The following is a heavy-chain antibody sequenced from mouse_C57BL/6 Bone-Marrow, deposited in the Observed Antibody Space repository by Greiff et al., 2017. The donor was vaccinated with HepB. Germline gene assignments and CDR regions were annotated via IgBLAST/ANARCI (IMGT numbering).Heavy chain of an antibody. CDR3: TRSNGSSYGY. CDR1: GYTFTSYW. CDR2: IYPGNSDT. J-gene: IGHJ2*01. Sequence: VQLQQSGTVLARPGASVKMSCKTSGYTFTSYWMHWVKQRPGQGLEWIGAIYPGNSDTSYNQKFKGKAKLTAVTSASTAYMELSSLTNEDSAVYCCTRSNGSSYGYWGQGTTHAVSS. V-gene: IGHV1-5*01. D-gene: IGHD1-1*01.